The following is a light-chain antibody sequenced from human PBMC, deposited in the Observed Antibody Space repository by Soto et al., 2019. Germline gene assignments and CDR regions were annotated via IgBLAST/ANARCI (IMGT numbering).Light chain of an antibody. J-gene: IGLJ1*01. CDR3: SSYTSSSTLV. Sequence: QSVLTQPASVSGSPGQSVTIPCTGTSSDVGGYNYVSWYQQHPGKAPKLMIYDVSNRPSGVPNRFSGSKSGNTASLTISGLQAEDEADYYCSSYTSSSTLVFGTGTKVTVL. CDR1: SSDVGGYNY. CDR2: DVS. V-gene: IGLV2-14*01.